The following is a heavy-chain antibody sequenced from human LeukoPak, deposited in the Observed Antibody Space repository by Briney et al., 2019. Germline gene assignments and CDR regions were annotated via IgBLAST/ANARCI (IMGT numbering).Heavy chain of an antibody. J-gene: IGHJ4*02. CDR3: AKDYYDSSGRALDY. CDR2: IWYDGSNK. V-gene: IGHV3-33*06. CDR1: GFTFSSYG. D-gene: IGHD3-22*01. Sequence: GGSLRLSCAGSGFTFSSYGMHWVRQAPGKGLEWVAVIWYDGSNKYYADSVKGLFTISRDNSKNTLYLQMNSLRAEDTAVYDCAKDYYDSSGRALDYWGQGTLVTVSS.